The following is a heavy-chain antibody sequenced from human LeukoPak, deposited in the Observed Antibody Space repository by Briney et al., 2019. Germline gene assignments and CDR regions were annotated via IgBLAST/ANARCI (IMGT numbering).Heavy chain of an antibody. CDR3: ASRIATAGSVDY. CDR2: ISYDGSNK. V-gene: IGHV3-30*14. CDR1: GFTFSSYA. D-gene: IGHD6-13*01. Sequence: GGSLRLSCAASGFTFSSYAMHWVRQAPGKGLEWVAVISYDGSNKHYADSVKGRFTISRDNSKNTLHLQMNTLRAEDTAVYYCASRIATAGSVDYWGQGTLVTVSS. J-gene: IGHJ4*02.